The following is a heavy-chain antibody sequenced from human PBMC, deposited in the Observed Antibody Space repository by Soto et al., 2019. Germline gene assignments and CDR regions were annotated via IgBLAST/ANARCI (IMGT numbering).Heavy chain of an antibody. CDR2: IWYDGSNK. Sequence: GGSLRLSCAASGFTFSSYGMHWVRQAPGKGLEWVAVIWYDGSNKYYADSVKGRFTISRDNSKNTLYLQMNSLRAEDTAVYYCARDKIQLWFYGMDVWGQGTTVTVSS. V-gene: IGHV3-33*01. D-gene: IGHD5-18*01. CDR3: ARDKIQLWFYGMDV. CDR1: GFTFSSYG. J-gene: IGHJ6*02.